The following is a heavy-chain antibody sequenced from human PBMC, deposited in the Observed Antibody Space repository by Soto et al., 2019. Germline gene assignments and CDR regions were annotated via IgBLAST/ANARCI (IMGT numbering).Heavy chain of an antibody. Sequence: GESLKISCKGSGYSFTSYWLGWVRQMPGKALEWMGIIYPGDSDTRYSPSFQGQVTISADKSISTAYLQWSSLKASDTAMYYCARWNYDSSGTSDYFGMDVWGQGTTVTVSS. CDR1: GYSFTSYW. D-gene: IGHD3-22*01. V-gene: IGHV5-51*01. CDR2: IYPGDSDT. J-gene: IGHJ6*02. CDR3: ARWNYDSSGTSDYFGMDV.